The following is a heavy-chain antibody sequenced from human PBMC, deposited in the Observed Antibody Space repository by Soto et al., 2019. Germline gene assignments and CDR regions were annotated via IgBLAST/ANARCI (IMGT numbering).Heavy chain of an antibody. J-gene: IGHJ4*01. CDR1: GFTFSSNA. V-gene: IGHV3-23*01. D-gene: IGHD6-13*01. CDR3: AKASSISWGVFDY. CDR2: ISATSGTT. Sequence: EVQLLESGGDLVQPGGSLRLSCAASGFTFSSNAMTWVRRAPGKGLEWVSFISATSGTTYFADSVKSRFTISRDNSKNTLYLQINSLRAEDTAVYYCAKASSISWGVFDYWGHGTLITVSS.